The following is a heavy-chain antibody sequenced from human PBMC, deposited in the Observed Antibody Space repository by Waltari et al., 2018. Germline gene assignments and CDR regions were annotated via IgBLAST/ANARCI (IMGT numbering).Heavy chain of an antibody. CDR3: ATNYDILTGLRFDP. CDR1: GYTFTSYD. D-gene: IGHD3-9*01. CDR2: MNPNSGNT. J-gene: IGHJ5*02. V-gene: IGHV1-8*01. Sequence: QVQLVQSGAEVKKPGASVKVSCKASGYTFTSYDINWVRQATGQGLEWMGWMNPNSGNTGYAQKFQGIVTMTRNTSISTAYMELSSLRSDDTAVYYCATNYDILTGLRFDPWGQGTLVTVSS.